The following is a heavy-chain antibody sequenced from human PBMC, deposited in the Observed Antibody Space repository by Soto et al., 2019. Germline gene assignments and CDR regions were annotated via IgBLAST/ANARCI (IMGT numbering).Heavy chain of an antibody. Sequence: SETLSLTCAVYGGSFSGYYWSWIRQPPGKGLEWIGEINHSGSTNYNPSLKSRITISVDTSKNQFSPKLSSVTAADTAVYYCARTGYSSGWYKAAFDIWGQGTMVTVSS. V-gene: IGHV4-34*01. CDR3: ARTGYSSGWYKAAFDI. D-gene: IGHD6-19*01. CDR2: INHSGST. CDR1: GGSFSGYY. J-gene: IGHJ3*02.